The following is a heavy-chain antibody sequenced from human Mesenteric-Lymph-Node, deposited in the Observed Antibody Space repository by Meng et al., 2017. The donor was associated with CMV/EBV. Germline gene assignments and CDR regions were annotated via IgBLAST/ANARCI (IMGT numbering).Heavy chain of an antibody. Sequence: SRFTFSSYGMHWVRQAPGKGLEWVAIIWYDGSNKYYADSVKGRFTISRDNSKNTLYLQMNSLRAEDTAVYYCARGPRTAGSYWYFDLWGRGTVVTVSS. CDR3: ARGPRTAGSYWYFDL. CDR2: IWYDGSNK. CDR1: RFTFSSYG. V-gene: IGHV3-33*01. D-gene: IGHD2-15*01. J-gene: IGHJ2*01.